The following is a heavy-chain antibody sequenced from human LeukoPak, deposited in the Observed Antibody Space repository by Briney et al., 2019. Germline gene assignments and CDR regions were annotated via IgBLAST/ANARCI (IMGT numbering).Heavy chain of an antibody. CDR1: GGSISSYY. J-gene: IGHJ6*02. D-gene: IGHD6-6*01. Sequence: SETLSLTCSVSGGSISSYYWSWIRQPPGKGLEWLGYIYYSGSTNYNPSLKSRVTISVDTSKNQFSLKLSSVTAADTAVYYCARGVYSSSIYYAMDVWGQGTTVTVSS. CDR2: IYYSGST. CDR3: ARGVYSSSIYYAMDV. V-gene: IGHV4-59*01.